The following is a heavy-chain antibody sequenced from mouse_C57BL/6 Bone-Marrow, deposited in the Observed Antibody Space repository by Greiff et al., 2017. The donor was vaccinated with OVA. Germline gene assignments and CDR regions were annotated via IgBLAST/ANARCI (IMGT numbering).Heavy chain of an antibody. CDR3: TTSPYDYDWYFDV. D-gene: IGHD2-4*01. Sequence: EVQLQQSGAELVRPGASVKLSCTASGFNIKDDYMHWVKQRPEQGLEWIGWIDPENGDTEYASKFQGKATITADTSSNTASLQLSSLTSEDTAVYYCTTSPYDYDWYFDVWGTGTTVTVSS. J-gene: IGHJ1*03. CDR1: GFNIKDDY. CDR2: IDPENGDT. V-gene: IGHV14-4*01.